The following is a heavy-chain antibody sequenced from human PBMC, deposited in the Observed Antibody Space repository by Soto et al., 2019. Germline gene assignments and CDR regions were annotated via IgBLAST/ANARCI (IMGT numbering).Heavy chain of an antibody. D-gene: IGHD1-1*01. CDR1: GYTFTSYG. Sequence: QVHLVQSGAEVKKPGASVKVSCKASGYTFTSYGITWVLQAPVQGLEWMGWISAHNGNTDYAQKLQGRVIVTRDTSTSTAYMELRSLISDDTAVYYCARGRYGDYWGQGALVTVYS. CDR2: ISAHNGNT. J-gene: IGHJ4*02. V-gene: IGHV1-18*01. CDR3: ARGRYGDY.